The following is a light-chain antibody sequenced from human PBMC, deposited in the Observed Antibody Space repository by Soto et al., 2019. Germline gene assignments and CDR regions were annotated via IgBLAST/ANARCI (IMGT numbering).Light chain of an antibody. CDR2: DTS. CDR3: QQRSDWPLT. CDR1: QSVTNY. V-gene: IGKV3-11*01. Sequence: PGESATLSCRATQSVTNYLAWYQQKPGQAPRLLIYDTSNRATGIPARFSGSGSGTDFTLTISSLEPEDSAVYYCQQRSDWPLTFGPGTKVEIK. J-gene: IGKJ1*01.